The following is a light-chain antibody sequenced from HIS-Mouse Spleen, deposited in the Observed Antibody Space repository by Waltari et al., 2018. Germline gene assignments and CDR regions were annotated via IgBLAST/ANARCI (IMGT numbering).Light chain of an antibody. J-gene: IGLJ1*01. CDR3: SSYTSSSTYV. V-gene: IGLV2-14*03. CDR1: SSDVGGYNY. CDR2: DVS. Sequence: QSALTQPASVSGSPGQSITISCTGTSSDVGGYNYVSWYQQPPDKAPKLMIYDVSNRPSGVSNRFSVSKSGNTASLTISGLQAEDEADYYCSSYTSSSTYVFGTGTKVTVL.